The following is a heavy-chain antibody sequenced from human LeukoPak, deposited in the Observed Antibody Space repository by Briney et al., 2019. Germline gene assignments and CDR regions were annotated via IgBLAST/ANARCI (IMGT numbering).Heavy chain of an antibody. D-gene: IGHD4-17*01. J-gene: IGHJ4*02. Sequence: SAKISCKASGDTFSSYAISWVRQAPGQGLEWMGGIIPIFVTANYAQKFEGRVTITADESTSTAYMELSSLRSEDTAVYYCARGFYGDYRGINLNYFDYWGQGTLVTVSS. CDR1: GDTFSSYA. CDR3: ARGFYGDYRGINLNYFDY. CDR2: IIPIFVTA. V-gene: IGHV1-69*13.